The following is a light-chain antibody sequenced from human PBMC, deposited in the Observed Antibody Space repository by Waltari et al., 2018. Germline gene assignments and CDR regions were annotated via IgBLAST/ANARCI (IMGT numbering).Light chain of an antibody. V-gene: IGKV4-1*01. CDR1: QSVLYNSNNKNY. CDR2: WAS. J-gene: IGKJ3*01. Sequence: DIVMTQSPDSLAVSLGERATINCKSSQSVLYNSNNKNYLAWYQQKPGQPPKLLIYWASTRESGVPDRCRGSGSGTDFTLTVSSLQAEDVAVYYCQQYYTTPFTFGPGTKVDI. CDR3: QQYYTTPFT.